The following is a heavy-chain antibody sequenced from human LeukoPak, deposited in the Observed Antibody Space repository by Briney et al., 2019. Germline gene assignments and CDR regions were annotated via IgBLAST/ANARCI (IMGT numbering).Heavy chain of an antibody. CDR3: ARGPGMIVVVTGGYYFDY. Sequence: GASVKVSCKASGYTFTSYGISWVRQAPGQGLEWMGWISAYNGNTNYAQKLQGRVTMTTDTSTSTAYMELRSLRSDDTAVYYCARGPGMIVVVTGGYYFDYWGQGTLVTVSS. J-gene: IGHJ4*02. V-gene: IGHV1-18*01. CDR1: GYTFTSYG. CDR2: ISAYNGNT. D-gene: IGHD3-22*01.